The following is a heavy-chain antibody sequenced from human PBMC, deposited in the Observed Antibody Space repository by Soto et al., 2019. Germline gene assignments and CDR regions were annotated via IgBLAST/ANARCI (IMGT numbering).Heavy chain of an antibody. D-gene: IGHD3-10*01. CDR2: VSTYNGNT. CDR3: TRGAGQGSGSYD. Sequence: QVQLVQSGAEVKKPGASVKVSCKASGYIFTSFGITWVRQAPGQGLEWMGWVSTYNGNTKYAQKLQGRVTMSTDTSTSTAYMGLRSLRSDDTAVYYCTRGAGQGSGSYDWGQGTLVTVSS. CDR1: GYIFTSFG. J-gene: IGHJ4*02. V-gene: IGHV1-18*01.